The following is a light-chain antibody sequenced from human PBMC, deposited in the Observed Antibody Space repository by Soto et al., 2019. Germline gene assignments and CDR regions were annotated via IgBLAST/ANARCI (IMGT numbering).Light chain of an antibody. CDR3: ASWDTSLSVAM. Sequence: QSVLTRPPSVSAAPGQTVTISCSGTTSNVGTKHVSWYQQFPGTVPKVLIYDNDKRRSGISDRFSGSRSGTSATLAITGLQTGDEADYYCASWDTSLSVAMFGGGTKLTVL. CDR1: TSNVGTKH. CDR2: DND. J-gene: IGLJ3*02. V-gene: IGLV1-51*01.